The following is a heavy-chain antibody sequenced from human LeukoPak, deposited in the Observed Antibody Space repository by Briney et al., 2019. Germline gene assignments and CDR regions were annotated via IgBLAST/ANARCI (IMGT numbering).Heavy chain of an antibody. CDR2: INEDGSER. V-gene: IGHV3-7*01. D-gene: IGHD1/OR15-1a*01. CDR3: ARGGNIEN. J-gene: IGHJ4*02. Sequence: PGGSLRPSCAASGFTLSRYWMSWVRQAPGKGLEWVANINEDGSERDYVDTVKGRFTISRDNAKNSLYLQMNSLRAEDTAVYYCARGGNIENWGRGTLVTVSS. CDR1: GFTLSRYW.